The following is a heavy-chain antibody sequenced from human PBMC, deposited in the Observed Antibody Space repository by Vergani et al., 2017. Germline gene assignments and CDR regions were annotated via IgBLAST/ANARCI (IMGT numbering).Heavy chain of an antibody. V-gene: IGHV1-18*01. CDR1: GYTFTSYG. CDR3: ARSARSSWSAHVDY. D-gene: IGHD6-13*01. J-gene: IGHJ4*02. CDR2: INAYNGNT. Sequence: QVPLVQSGAEVKKPGASVKVSCKASGYTFTSYGISWVRQAPGQGLEWMGWINAYNGNTNYAQKLQGRVTMTTDTSPSTAYMELRSLRSDDTAVYYCARSARSSWSAHVDYWGQGTLVTVSS.